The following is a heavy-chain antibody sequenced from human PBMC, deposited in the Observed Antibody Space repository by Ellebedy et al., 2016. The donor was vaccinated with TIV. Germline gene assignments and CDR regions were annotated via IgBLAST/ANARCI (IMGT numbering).Heavy chain of an antibody. CDR1: GGSISSSSYY. D-gene: IGHD4-23*01. CDR3: ARLIMTTVVIMGYNWFDP. CDR2: IYYSGST. Sequence: MPSETLSLTCTVSGGSISSSSYYWGWIRQPPGKGLEWIGSIYYSGSTYYNPSLKSRVTISVDTSKNQFSLKLSSVTAADTAVYYCARLIMTTVVIMGYNWFDPWGQGTLVTVSS. J-gene: IGHJ5*02. V-gene: IGHV4-39*01.